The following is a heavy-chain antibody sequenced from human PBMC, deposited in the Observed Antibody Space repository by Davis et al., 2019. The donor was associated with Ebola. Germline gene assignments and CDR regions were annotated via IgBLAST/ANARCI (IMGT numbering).Heavy chain of an antibody. CDR1: TPTFSSYA. D-gene: IGHD6-6*01. J-gene: IGHJ6*02. CDR2: ISGTGGST. V-gene: IGHV3-23*01. CDR3: AKDLTERYRSPSSYYYASDV. Sequence: GRSLRLSCAASTPTFSSYAMIWVRQAPGKGLEWVSTISGTGGSTYYADSVKGRFTISRDNSKNTLYLQMNSLIAEDTAVYYCAKDLTERYRSPSSYYYASDVWGQGTTVTVSS.